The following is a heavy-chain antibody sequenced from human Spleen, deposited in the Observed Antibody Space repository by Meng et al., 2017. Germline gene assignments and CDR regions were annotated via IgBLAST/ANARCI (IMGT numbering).Heavy chain of an antibody. CDR3: ARDIRAYYYGSGSLLYGMDV. CDR2: INHSGST. J-gene: IGHJ6*02. V-gene: IGHV4-34*01. CDR1: GGSFSGYY. Sequence: SETLSLTCAVYGGSFSGYYWSWIRQPPGKGLEWIGEINHSGSTNYNPSLKSRVTMSVDTSKNQFSLKLSSVTAADTAVYYCARDIRAYYYGSGSLLYGMDVWGQGTTVTVSS. D-gene: IGHD3-10*01.